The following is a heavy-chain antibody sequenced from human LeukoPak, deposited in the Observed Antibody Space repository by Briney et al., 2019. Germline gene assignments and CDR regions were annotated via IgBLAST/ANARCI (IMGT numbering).Heavy chain of an antibody. Sequence: SGTLSLTCAVSGGSISSSNWWSWVRQPPGKGLEWIGEVHHSGGTNYNPSLKSRVTMSADRSNNRFSLSLNSVTAADTAVFYCARGEEYGSGTVHFDYWGQGILVTVSS. D-gene: IGHD3-10*01. CDR3: ARGEEYGSGTVHFDY. V-gene: IGHV4-4*02. CDR2: VHHSGGT. CDR1: GGSISSSNW. J-gene: IGHJ4*02.